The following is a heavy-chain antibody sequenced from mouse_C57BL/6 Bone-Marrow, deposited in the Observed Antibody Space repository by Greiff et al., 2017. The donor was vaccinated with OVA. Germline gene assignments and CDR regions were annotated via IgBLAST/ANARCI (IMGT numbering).Heavy chain of an antibody. CDR1: GFNIKDDY. Sequence: EVQLQQSGAELVRPGASVKLSCTASGFNIKDDYMHWVKQRPEQGLEWIGWIDPENGDTEYASKFQGKATITADTSSNTAYLQLSSLTSEDTAVYYCTLIYYEPYWGQGTTLTVSS. V-gene: IGHV14-4*01. CDR3: TLIYYEPY. D-gene: IGHD2-4*01. CDR2: IDPENGDT. J-gene: IGHJ2*01.